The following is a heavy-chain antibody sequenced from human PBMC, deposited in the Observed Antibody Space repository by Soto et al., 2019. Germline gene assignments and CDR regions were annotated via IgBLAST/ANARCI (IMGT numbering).Heavy chain of an antibody. CDR2: FDPEDGET. J-gene: IGHJ4*02. CDR3: ATGGEYGGYYFDY. CDR1: GYTLTELS. D-gene: IGHD3-16*01. V-gene: IGHV1-24*01. Sequence: ASVKVSCKVSGYTLTELSMHWVRQAPGKGLEWMGGFDPEDGETIYAQKFQGRVAMTEDTSTDTAYMELSSLRSEDTAVYYCATGGEYGGYYFDYWGQGTLVTVSS.